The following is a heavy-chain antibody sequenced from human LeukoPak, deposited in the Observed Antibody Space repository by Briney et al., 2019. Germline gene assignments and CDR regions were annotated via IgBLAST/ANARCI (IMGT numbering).Heavy chain of an antibody. D-gene: IGHD5-12*01. J-gene: IGHJ4*02. Sequence: PSQTLSLTCTVSGGSISSYYGSCIRQPQGKGLEWIGYIYYSGSTNYNPSLKSRVTISVDTSKNQFSLKLSSVTAADTAVYDCARVSPSGYDYWGQGTLVTVSS. V-gene: IGHV4-59*01. CDR2: IYYSGST. CDR1: GGSISSYY. CDR3: ARVSPSGYDY.